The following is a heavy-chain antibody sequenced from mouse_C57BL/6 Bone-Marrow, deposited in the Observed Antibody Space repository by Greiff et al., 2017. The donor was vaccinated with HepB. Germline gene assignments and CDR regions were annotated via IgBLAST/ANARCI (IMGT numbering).Heavy chain of an antibody. V-gene: IGHV5-4*01. CDR3: ASPSYYREAWFAY. D-gene: IGHD2-14*01. J-gene: IGHJ3*01. CDR1: GFTFSSYA. CDR2: ISDGGSYT. Sequence: DVQLVESGGGLVKPGGSLKLSCAASGFTFSSYAMSWVRQTPEKRLEWVATISDGGSYTYYPDNVKGRFTISRDNAKNNLYLQMSHLKSEDTAMYYCASPSYYREAWFAYWGQGTRVTVSA.